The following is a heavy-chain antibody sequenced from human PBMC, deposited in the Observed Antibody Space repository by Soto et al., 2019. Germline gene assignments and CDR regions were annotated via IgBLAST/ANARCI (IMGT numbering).Heavy chain of an antibody. V-gene: IGHV1-69*12. CDR2: IIPIFGTT. J-gene: IGHJ4*02. CDR1: GGTFSSYA. D-gene: IGHD1-26*01. Sequence: QVQLVQSGAEVKKPGSSVKVSCKAFGGTFSSYAINWIRQAPGQGLEWMGGIIPIFGTTTYAQRFQARVTITADESTSTADMALSRLRSEDTALYYCARDGGAATFDYWGQGTLVTVSS. CDR3: ARDGGAATFDY.